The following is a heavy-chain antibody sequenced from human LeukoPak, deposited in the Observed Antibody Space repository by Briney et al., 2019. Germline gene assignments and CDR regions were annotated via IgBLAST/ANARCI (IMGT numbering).Heavy chain of an antibody. D-gene: IGHD4-17*01. CDR3: ARDWNYGDYGYAPGDY. Sequence: ASVKVSCKASGYTFTSYGISWVRLAPGQGLEWMGWISAYNGNTNYAQKLQGRVTMTTDTSTSTAYMELRSLRSDDTAVYYCARDWNYGDYGYAPGDYWGQGTLVTVSS. CDR2: ISAYNGNT. CDR1: GYTFTSYG. V-gene: IGHV1-18*01. J-gene: IGHJ4*02.